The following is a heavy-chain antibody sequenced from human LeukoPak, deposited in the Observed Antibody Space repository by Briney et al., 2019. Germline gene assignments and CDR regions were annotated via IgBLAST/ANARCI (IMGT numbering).Heavy chain of an antibody. CDR3: AREIDVAGTDAFDY. D-gene: IGHD6-19*01. CDR2: INPNSGGT. J-gene: IGHJ4*02. CDR1: GYTFTGYY. V-gene: IGHV1-2*02. Sequence: ASVKVSCKASGYTFTGYYMHWVRQAPGQGLEWVGWINPNSGGTNYAQKFQGRVTMTRDTSISTAYMELSRLRSDDTAVYYCAREIDVAGTDAFDYWGQGTLVTVSS.